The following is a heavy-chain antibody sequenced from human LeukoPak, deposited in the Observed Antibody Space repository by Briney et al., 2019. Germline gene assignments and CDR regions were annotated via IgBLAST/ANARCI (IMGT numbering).Heavy chain of an antibody. V-gene: IGHV4-39*01. Sequence: SETLSLTCSVSGGSISESNYYWGWIRQPPGKGLEWIASINYSGTTYYNPSLKSRVTISEDRSKNQFSLKLSSVTAADTAVYYCARLRDGRWLLEYWGQGTLVTVSS. CDR2: INYSGTT. J-gene: IGHJ4*02. CDR3: ARLRDGRWLLEY. CDR1: GGSISESNYY. D-gene: IGHD5-24*01.